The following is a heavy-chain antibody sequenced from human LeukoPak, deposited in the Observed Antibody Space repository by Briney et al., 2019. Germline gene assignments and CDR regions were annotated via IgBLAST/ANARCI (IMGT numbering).Heavy chain of an antibody. CDR2: MFHSGST. J-gene: IGHJ4*02. Sequence: PSGTLSLTCAVSGGSISSTNWWSWVRPPPGKGLEWIGEMFHSGSTSYNPSLKSRVTISVDKSKNQFSLKLSSVTAADTAVYYCARRLQDQGPIDYWGQGTLVPVSS. CDR3: ARRLQDQGPIDY. CDR1: GGSISSTNW. D-gene: IGHD2-2*01. V-gene: IGHV4-4*02.